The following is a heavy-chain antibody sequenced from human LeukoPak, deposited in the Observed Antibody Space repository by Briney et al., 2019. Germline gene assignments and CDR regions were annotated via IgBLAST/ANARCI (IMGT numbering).Heavy chain of an antibody. V-gene: IGHV3-23*01. J-gene: IGHJ4*02. CDR1: GFTFDDYA. D-gene: IGHD2-2*02. CDR2: VSGNGGTT. CDR3: AKLYRYGEGYFDY. Sequence: GGSLRLSCAASGFTFDDYAMHWVRQAPGKGLEWVSTVSGNGGTTYYADSVKGRFTISRDNSKNTLNLQMNSLTVEDTAVYYCAKLYRYGEGYFDYWGQGTLVTVSS.